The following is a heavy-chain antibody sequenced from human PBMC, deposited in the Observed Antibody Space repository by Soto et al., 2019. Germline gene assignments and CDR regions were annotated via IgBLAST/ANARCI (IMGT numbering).Heavy chain of an antibody. CDR1: GGSVSSGSHY. Sequence: PSETLSLTCPVSGGSVSSGSHYCSWIRQPPGKGLEWIGHIYYTGSTNYNPSLKSRVTISVDTSKNQFSLKLSSVTAADTAVYYCARIAPYCSSHRCSSARFDPWGQGTLVTVSS. D-gene: IGHD2-2*01. V-gene: IGHV4-61*01. J-gene: IGHJ5*02. CDR2: IYYTGST. CDR3: ARIAPYCSSHRCSSARFDP.